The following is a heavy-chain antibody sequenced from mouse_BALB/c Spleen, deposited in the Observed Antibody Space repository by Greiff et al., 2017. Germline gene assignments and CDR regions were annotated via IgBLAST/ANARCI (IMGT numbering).Heavy chain of an antibody. J-gene: IGHJ4*01. V-gene: IGHV3-2*02. D-gene: IGHD2-3*01. CDR2: ISYSGST. CDR3: ARGDGYSPYAMDY. Sequence: DVQLQESGPGLVKPSQSLSLTCTVTGYSITSDYAWNWIRQFPGNKLEWMGYISYSGSTSYNPSLKSRISITRDTSKNQFFLQLNSVTTEDTATYYCARGDGYSPYAMDYWGQGTSVTVSS. CDR1: GYSITSDYA.